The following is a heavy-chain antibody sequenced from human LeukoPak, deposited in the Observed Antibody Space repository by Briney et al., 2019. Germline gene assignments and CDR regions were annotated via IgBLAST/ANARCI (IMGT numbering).Heavy chain of an antibody. J-gene: IGHJ4*02. Sequence: ASVKVSCKVSGYTLTELSMHWVRQAPGKGREWMGGFDPEDGETFYAQKFQGRVTMTEDTSTDTAYMELSSLRSADTAVYYCATDYYYDSSGSSYTVDYWGQGTLVTVSS. V-gene: IGHV1-24*01. CDR3: ATDYYYDSSGSSYTVDY. CDR1: GYTLTELS. D-gene: IGHD3-22*01. CDR2: FDPEDGET.